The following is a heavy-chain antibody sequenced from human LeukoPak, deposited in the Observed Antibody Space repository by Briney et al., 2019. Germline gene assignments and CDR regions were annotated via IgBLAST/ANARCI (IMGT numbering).Heavy chain of an antibody. D-gene: IGHD2-2*01. CDR1: GFTFSSYW. Sequence: GGSLTLSCAASGFTFSSYWMSWVCQAPGKGLEWVANIKQDGSEKYYVDSVKGRFTISRDNAKNSLYLQMNSLRAEDTAVYYCARGIVVVPAAPYFDYWGQGTLVTVSS. V-gene: IGHV3-7*01. J-gene: IGHJ4*02. CDR2: IKQDGSEK. CDR3: ARGIVVVPAAPYFDY.